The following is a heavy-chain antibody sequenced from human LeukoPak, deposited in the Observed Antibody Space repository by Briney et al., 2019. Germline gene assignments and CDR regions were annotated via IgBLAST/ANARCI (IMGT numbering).Heavy chain of an antibody. J-gene: IGHJ4*02. CDR2: MNPNSGNT. Sequence: GASVKVSCKASGYTLTSYDINWVRQATGQGLEWMGWMNPNSGNTGYAQKFQGRVTITRNTSIDTAYMELSSLRSEDTAVYYCARGTRIAVAGTSQRKKFDYWGQGTLVTVSS. CDR3: ARGTRIAVAGTSQRKKFDY. D-gene: IGHD6-19*01. CDR1: GYTLTSYD. V-gene: IGHV1-8*01.